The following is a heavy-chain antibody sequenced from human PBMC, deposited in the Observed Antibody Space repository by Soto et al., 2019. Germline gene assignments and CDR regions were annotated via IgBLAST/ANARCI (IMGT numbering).Heavy chain of an antibody. CDR2: INSDGSST. Sequence: GGSLRLSCAASGFTFSSYWMHWVRQAPGKGLVWVSRINSDGSSTSYADSVKGRFTISRDNAKNTLYLQMNSLRAEDTAVYYCAKVEPAGHTSNYEIYYYYYYMDVWGKGTTVTVSS. CDR3: AKVEPAGHTSNYEIYYYYYYMDV. V-gene: IGHV3-74*01. J-gene: IGHJ6*03. D-gene: IGHD4-4*01. CDR1: GFTFSSYW.